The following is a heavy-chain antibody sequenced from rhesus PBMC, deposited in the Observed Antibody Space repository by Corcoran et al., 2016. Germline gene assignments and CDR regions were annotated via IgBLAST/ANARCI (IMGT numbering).Heavy chain of an antibody. CDR3: ARGKRWLENHDAFDF. V-gene: IGHV4-73*01. CDR2: IYGNSSST. Sequence: QVQLQQWGEGLVKPSETLSLTCAVYGGSISGYYYWSWIRQPPWKGLEWIGYIYGNSSSTNYNPSLINRGTIAKDTSKNQFSLKLSSVTAADTAVYYWARGKRWLENHDAFDFWGQWLRVTVSS. CDR1: GGSISGYYY. J-gene: IGHJ3*01. D-gene: IGHD6-37*01.